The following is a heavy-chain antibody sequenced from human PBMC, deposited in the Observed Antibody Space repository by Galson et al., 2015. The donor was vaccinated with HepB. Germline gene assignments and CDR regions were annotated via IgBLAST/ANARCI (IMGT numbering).Heavy chain of an antibody. CDR1: GFAVSNNY. J-gene: IGHJ3*02. CDR3: ARDRTYSTGPYDAFDI. V-gene: IGHV3-53*01. CDR2: IFTSGRT. Sequence: SLRLSCAASGFAVSNNYMSWVRQAPGKGLEWVSIIFTSGRTYYADSVKGRFIISRDNSKNTLDLQLNSLTVEDTAVYYCARDRTYSTGPYDAFDIWGQGTMVTVSS. D-gene: IGHD4-11*01.